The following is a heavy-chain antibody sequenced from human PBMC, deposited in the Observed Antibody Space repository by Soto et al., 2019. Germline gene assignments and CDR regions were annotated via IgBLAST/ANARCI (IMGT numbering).Heavy chain of an antibody. J-gene: IGHJ6*02. CDR2: IIPIFGTA. CDR1: GGTFSSYA. D-gene: IGHD2-15*01. V-gene: IGHV1-69*06. CDR3: ASGVEICSGGSCYLYYYYGIDV. Sequence: QVQLVQSGAEVKKPGSSVKVSCTASGGTFSSYAISWVRQAPGQGLEWMGGIIPIFGTANYAQKFQGRVTITADKSTSRAYMELSSLRSEDTAGYYCASGVEICSGGSCYLYYYYGIDVGGQGTTVTVSS.